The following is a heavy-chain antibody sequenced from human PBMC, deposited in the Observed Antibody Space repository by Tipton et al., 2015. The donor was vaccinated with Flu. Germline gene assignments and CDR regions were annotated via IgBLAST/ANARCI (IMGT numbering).Heavy chain of an antibody. CDR2: ISYDGNSK. CDR3: AKRGSSYDSPMSHYYYGMDG. Sequence: SLRLSCAASGFTFSSYGMHWVRQAPGKGLEWVSVISYDGNSKYYADSVKGRFTISRDNSKNTLYLQVNSLRPEDTAVYYCAKRGSSYDSPMSHYYYGMDGWGQGTTVTVSS. V-gene: IGHV3-30*18. J-gene: IGHJ6*02. CDR1: GFTFSSYG. D-gene: IGHD5-12*01.